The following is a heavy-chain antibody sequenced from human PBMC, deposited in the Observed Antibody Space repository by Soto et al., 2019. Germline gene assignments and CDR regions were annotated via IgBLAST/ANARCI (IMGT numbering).Heavy chain of an antibody. J-gene: IGHJ4*02. D-gene: IGHD1-26*01. CDR3: ARHLGGDSGNYFFDY. CDR1: GGSISSSSYY. V-gene: IGHV4-39*01. Sequence: QLQLQESGPGLVKPSETLSLTCTVSGGSISSSSYYWGWIRQPPGKGLEWIGSIYYSGSTYYNPSLKSRVTISVDTSKNQFSLKLSSVTAADTAVYYCARHLGGDSGNYFFDYWGQGTLVTVSS. CDR2: IYYSGST.